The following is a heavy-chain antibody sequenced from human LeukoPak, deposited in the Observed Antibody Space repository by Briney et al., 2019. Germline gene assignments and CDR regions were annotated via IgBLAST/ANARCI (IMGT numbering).Heavy chain of an antibody. CDR3: ARDGYSSMVRGASPHYFDY. V-gene: IGHV3-53*01. Sequence: GGSLRLSCAASGFTVSSNYMSWVRQAPGKGLEWVSVIYSGGSTYYADSVKGRFTISRDNSKNTLYLQMNSLRAEDTAVYYCARDGYSSMVRGASPHYFDYWGQGTLVTVSS. CDR1: GFTVSSNY. J-gene: IGHJ4*02. D-gene: IGHD3-10*01. CDR2: IYSGGST.